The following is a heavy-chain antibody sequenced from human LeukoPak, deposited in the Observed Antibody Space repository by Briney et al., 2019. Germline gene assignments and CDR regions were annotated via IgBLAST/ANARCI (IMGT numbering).Heavy chain of an antibody. CDR1: GFTFSSYA. J-gene: IGHJ4*02. V-gene: IGHV3-30-3*01. CDR3: AKAFGFHSSDSFDY. Sequence: GRSLRLSCAASGFTFSSYAMHWVRQAPGKGLEWVAVISYDGSNKYYADSVKGRFTISRDNSKNTLYLQMNSLRAEDTAVYYCAKAFGFHSSDSFDYWGQGTLVTVSS. CDR2: ISYDGSNK. D-gene: IGHD3-10*01.